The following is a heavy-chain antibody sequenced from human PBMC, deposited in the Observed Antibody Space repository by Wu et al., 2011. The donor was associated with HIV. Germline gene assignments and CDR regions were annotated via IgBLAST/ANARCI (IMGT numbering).Heavy chain of an antibody. CDR2: VDREDGKT. CDR3: ARVYSTDWYFDY. Sequence: EVQLVQSGAEVKKSGATVKISCKVSGYSFTGYYIHWVQQAPGKGLEWMGLVDREDGKTIYAEKFQGRVTITADTSTDTAYMELRGLQSDDTAVYYCARVYSTDWYFDYWGQGTLVTVSS. CDR1: GYSFTGYY. J-gene: IGHJ4*02. D-gene: IGHD6-19*01. V-gene: IGHV1-69-2*01.